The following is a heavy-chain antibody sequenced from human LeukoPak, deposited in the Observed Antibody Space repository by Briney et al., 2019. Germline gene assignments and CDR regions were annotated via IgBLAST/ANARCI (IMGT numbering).Heavy chain of an antibody. CDR1: GGSFSDYY. D-gene: IGHD6-19*01. J-gene: IGHJ6*03. V-gene: IGHV4-34*01. CDR2: INHGGTT. Sequence: SETLSLTCVVYGGSFSDYYWTWVRQPPGKGLEWIGEINHGGTTKYNPSLKSRVTISIHTSNYQFSLKLNSVTAADTAVYYCARGEGTLAGRRWPYSFYYYVDVWGKGTTVTVSS. CDR3: ARGEGTLAGRRWPYSFYYYVDV.